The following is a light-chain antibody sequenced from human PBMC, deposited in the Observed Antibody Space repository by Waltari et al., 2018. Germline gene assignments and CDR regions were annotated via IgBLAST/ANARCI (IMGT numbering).Light chain of an antibody. V-gene: IGLV1-44*01. Sequence: QSVLTQPPSASGTPGQQVSISCSGSDSNLGICTVNWYQQLPGAAPKLLIYKNNQRPSGVPDRFSGSKSGTSASLAISGLQSDDEADYFCAAWDGTLNAPVFGGGTKLTVL. CDR3: AAWDGTLNAPV. CDR1: DSNLGICT. J-gene: IGLJ2*01. CDR2: KNN.